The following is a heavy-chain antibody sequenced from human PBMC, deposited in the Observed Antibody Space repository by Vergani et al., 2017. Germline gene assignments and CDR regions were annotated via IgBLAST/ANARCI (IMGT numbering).Heavy chain of an antibody. Sequence: EVQLVESGGGLVQPGGSLRLSCAASGFTFSDHYMDWVRQAPGKGLEWVGRTRNKANSYTTEYAASVKGRFTISRDDSKNSLYLQMNSLKTEDTAVYYCASALRDYDGWYYFDYWGQGTLVTVSS. CDR1: GFTFSDHY. J-gene: IGHJ4*02. V-gene: IGHV3-72*01. D-gene: IGHD4-17*01. CDR3: ASALRDYDGWYYFDY. CDR2: TRNKANSYTT.